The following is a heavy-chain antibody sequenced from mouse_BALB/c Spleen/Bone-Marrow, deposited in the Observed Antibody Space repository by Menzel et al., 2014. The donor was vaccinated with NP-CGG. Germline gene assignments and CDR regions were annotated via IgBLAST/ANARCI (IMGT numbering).Heavy chain of an antibody. CDR2: ISTYSDNT. V-gene: IGHV1-67*01. D-gene: IGHD1-1*01. CDR1: GYTFTDYA. CDR3: ASYYGSSYFDY. Sequence: QVQLQQSGPELVRPGVSVKISCKGSGYTFTDYAMHWVKQSHAKSLEWIGVISTYSDNTNYNQKFKGKATMTVDKSSSTAYMELARLTSEDSAIYYCASYYGSSYFDYWDQGTTLTVSS. J-gene: IGHJ2*01.